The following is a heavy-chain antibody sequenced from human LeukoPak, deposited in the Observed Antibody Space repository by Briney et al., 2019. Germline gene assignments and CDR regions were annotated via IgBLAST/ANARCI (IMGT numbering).Heavy chain of an antibody. CDR3: AREAYSSSKYFDD. D-gene: IGHD6-6*01. CDR1: GFTFTSHA. Sequence: GGSLRLSCAASGFTFTSHAMSWVRQAPGKGPEWVSAINSRGDRTEYADSVRGRFTMARDNSKNTLYLQMCSLRAEDTAVYYCAREAYSSSKYFDDWGQGTLVTVSS. V-gene: IGHV3-23*01. J-gene: IGHJ4*02. CDR2: INSRGDRT.